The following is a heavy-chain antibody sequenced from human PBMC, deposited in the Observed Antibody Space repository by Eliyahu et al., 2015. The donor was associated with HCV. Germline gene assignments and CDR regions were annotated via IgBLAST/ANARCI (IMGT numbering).Heavy chain of an antibody. J-gene: IGHJ4*02. CDR2: INAGNGNX. Sequence: QVQLVQSGAEVKKPGASVKVSCKASGYTFTSYAMHWVRQAPGQRLEWMGWINAGNGNXKYSQKFQGRVTITRDTSASTAYMELSSLRSEDTAVYYCARDGCSGGSCYTTRGFDYWGQGTLVTVSS. V-gene: IGHV1-3*01. CDR3: ARDGCSGGSCYTTRGFDY. CDR1: GYTFTSYA. D-gene: IGHD2-15*01.